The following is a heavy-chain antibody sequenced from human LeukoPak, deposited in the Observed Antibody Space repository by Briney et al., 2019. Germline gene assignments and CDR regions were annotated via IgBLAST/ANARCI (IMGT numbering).Heavy chain of an antibody. CDR1: GLTFSSYS. Sequence: PGGSLRLSCAASGLTFSSYSMNWVRQAPGKGLEWVSSISSSSSYICYADSVKGRFTISRDNAKNSLYLQMNSLRAEDTAVYYCARRDWGYFDYWGQGTLVTVSS. D-gene: IGHD2-21*02. CDR2: ISSSSSYI. V-gene: IGHV3-21*01. J-gene: IGHJ4*02. CDR3: ARRDWGYFDY.